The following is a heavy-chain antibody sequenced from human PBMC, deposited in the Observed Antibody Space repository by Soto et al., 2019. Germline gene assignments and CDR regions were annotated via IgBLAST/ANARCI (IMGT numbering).Heavy chain of an antibody. Sequence: PGGSLRLSCAASGFTFSSYAMSWVRQAPGKGLEWVSAISGSGGSTYYADSVKGRFTISRDNSKNTLYLQMNSLRAEDTAVYYCAKNLDYDFWSGYCNYYYGMDVWGQGTTVTVSS. CDR2: ISGSGGST. V-gene: IGHV3-23*01. CDR1: GFTFSSYA. J-gene: IGHJ6*02. D-gene: IGHD3-3*01. CDR3: AKNLDYDFWSGYCNYYYGMDV.